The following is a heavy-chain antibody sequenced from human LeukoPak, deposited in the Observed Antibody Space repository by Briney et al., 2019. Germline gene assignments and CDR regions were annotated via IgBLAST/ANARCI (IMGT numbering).Heavy chain of an antibody. J-gene: IGHJ3*02. CDR2: IYTSGST. CDR1: GGSISSYY. CDR3: ARDGYDSSGWLSDAFDI. Sequence: SETLSLTCTVSGGSISSYYWSWIRQPAGKGVEWVGRIYTSGSTNYNRSLKSRVTMSVDTSKNQFSLKLSSVTAADTAVYYCARDGYDSSGWLSDAFDIWGQGTMVTVSS. V-gene: IGHV4-4*07. D-gene: IGHD3-22*01.